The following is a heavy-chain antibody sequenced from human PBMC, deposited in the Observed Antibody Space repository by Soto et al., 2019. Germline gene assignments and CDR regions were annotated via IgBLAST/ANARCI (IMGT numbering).Heavy chain of an antibody. CDR3: ARDRVKYYGSGSYYNAGY. V-gene: IGHV1-18*01. CDR2: ISAYNGNT. Sequence: ASVKVSCKASGYTFTSYGISWVRQAPGQGLEWMGWISAYNGNTNYAQKLQGRVTMTTDTSTSTAYMELRSLRSDDTAVYYCARDRVKYYGSGSYYNAGYWGQGTLVTVSS. CDR1: GYTFTSYG. D-gene: IGHD3-10*01. J-gene: IGHJ4*02.